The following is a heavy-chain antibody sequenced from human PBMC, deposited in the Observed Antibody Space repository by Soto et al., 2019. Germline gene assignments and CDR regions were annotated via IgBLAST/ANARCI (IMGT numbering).Heavy chain of an antibody. CDR2: LYSTFGT. CDR3: TTEYCSSTSCYTRKGVYYGMDV. CDR1: GITVSGKKY. J-gene: IGHJ6*02. D-gene: IGHD2-2*02. V-gene: IGHV3-53*01. Sequence: GGSLRLSCAVSGITVSGKKYITWVRQAPGKGLEWVSALYSTFGTYYADSVKGRFTISRDNSKNMVYLEMNSLRPEDTAVYYCTTEYCSSTSCYTRKGVYYGMDVWGQGTTVTVSS.